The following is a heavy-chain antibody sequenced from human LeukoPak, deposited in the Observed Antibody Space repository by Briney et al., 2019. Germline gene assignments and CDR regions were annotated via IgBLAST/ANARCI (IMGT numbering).Heavy chain of an antibody. J-gene: IGHJ4*02. CDR2: ISSSGSTI. CDR1: GFTFSSYE. D-gene: IGHD3-22*01. Sequence: PGGSLTLSCAASGFTFSSYEMNWVRQAPGKGLEWVSYISSSGSTIYYAASVKGRFTISRDNAKNSLYLQMNSLRAEDTAVYYCARDQGPYYDSSGYNYWGQGALVTVSS. CDR3: ARDQGPYYDSSGYNY. V-gene: IGHV3-48*03.